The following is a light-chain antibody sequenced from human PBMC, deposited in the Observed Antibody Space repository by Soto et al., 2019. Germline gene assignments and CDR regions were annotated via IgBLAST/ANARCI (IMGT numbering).Light chain of an antibody. J-gene: IGKJ1*01. V-gene: IGKV3-15*01. Sequence: EIVMTQSPVTLSVSPGERATLSCRASQSISSNLAWYQQKPGQAPRLLIYGASTRATGIPARFSGSGSGTEFTLTVSSLLSEDFAVYYCQQYNNWPPWTFGQGTKVEIK. CDR2: GAS. CDR3: QQYNNWPPWT. CDR1: QSISSN.